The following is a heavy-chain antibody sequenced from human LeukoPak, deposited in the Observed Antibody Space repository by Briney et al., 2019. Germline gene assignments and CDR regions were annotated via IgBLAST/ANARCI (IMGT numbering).Heavy chain of an antibody. D-gene: IGHD1-26*01. Sequence: GGSLRLSCAASGFTFDDYGMSWVRQAPGKGLEWISGVNWNGGSTGYADSVKGRFTISRDNSKNTLYLQMNSLRAEDTAVYYCAKDPEGGIPYWGQGTLVTVSS. CDR2: VNWNGGST. CDR1: GFTFDDYG. CDR3: AKDPEGGIPY. V-gene: IGHV3-20*04. J-gene: IGHJ4*02.